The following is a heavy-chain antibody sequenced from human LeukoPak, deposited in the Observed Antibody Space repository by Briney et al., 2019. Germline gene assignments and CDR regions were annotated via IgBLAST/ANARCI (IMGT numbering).Heavy chain of an antibody. D-gene: IGHD2-15*01. CDR3: ARNDCSGGACYSDY. J-gene: IGHJ4*02. CDR1: GFTFSAYT. Sequence: GGSLRLSCVASGFTFSAYTMNWVRQAPGKGLEWISYTSPSSSTRYYAASVQGRFTISRDDAKHSLFLQLSSLRAEDTAVYYCARNDCSGGACYSDYWGQGTLVTVSS. CDR2: TSPSSSTR. V-gene: IGHV3-48*04.